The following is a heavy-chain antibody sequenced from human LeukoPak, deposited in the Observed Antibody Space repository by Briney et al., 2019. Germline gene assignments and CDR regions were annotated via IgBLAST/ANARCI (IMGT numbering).Heavy chain of an antibody. Sequence: PAGSPRLSCSTSGVTVNSNYMSWVRQAAGKGLEWGSAIYTGGSTYYADSENGRFTITRDNSKNMLYLQMNSLRGEDSAVYYCARGAEGSRGPGMDVWGQGTTVTVCS. V-gene: IGHV3-53*01. D-gene: IGHD3-22*01. CDR3: ARGAEGSRGPGMDV. CDR1: GVTVNSNY. CDR2: IYTGGST. J-gene: IGHJ6*02.